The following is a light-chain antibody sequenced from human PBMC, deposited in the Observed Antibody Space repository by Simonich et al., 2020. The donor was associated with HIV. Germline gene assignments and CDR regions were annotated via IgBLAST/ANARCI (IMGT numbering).Light chain of an antibody. CDR3: FSYAGGYWV. CDR2: DVI. CDR1: SSDVGGYNY. J-gene: IGLJ3*02. Sequence: QSALTQPRSVSGSPGQSVTISCTGTSSDVGGYNYVSWYQQHPGQAPKFMIYDVIKRPSGVPDRFSGSKSGNTASLTISGLQAEDEADYYCFSYAGGYWVFGGGTKLTVL. V-gene: IGLV2-11*01.